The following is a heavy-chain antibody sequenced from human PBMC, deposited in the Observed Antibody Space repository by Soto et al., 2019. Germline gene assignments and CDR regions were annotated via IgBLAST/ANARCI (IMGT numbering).Heavy chain of an antibody. J-gene: IGHJ6*02. D-gene: IGHD4-17*01. CDR3: ARDDGTVTTSGMDV. CDR2: ISSSSSYI. Sequence: EVQLVESGGGLVKPGGSLRLSCAASGFTFSSYSMNWVRQAPGKGLEWVSSISSSSSYIYYADSVKGRFTISRDNAKNSLYLQRNSLRAEDTAVYYCARDDGTVTTSGMDVWGQGTTVTVSS. V-gene: IGHV3-21*01. CDR1: GFTFSSYS.